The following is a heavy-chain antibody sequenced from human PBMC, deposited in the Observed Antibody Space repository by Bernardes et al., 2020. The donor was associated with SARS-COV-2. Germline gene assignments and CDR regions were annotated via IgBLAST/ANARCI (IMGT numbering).Heavy chain of an antibody. V-gene: IGHV3-30*02. CDR1: GFTFRRYG. Sequence: GGSLRLSCVGSGFTFRRYGMHWVRQAPGKGLEWVAVIRYDGSKEEYVDSVKGRFTISRDNSKQTLYLQMNNLTSEDTAVYYCAQGAERGTFDYWG. J-gene: IGHJ4*01. CDR2: IRYDGSKE. D-gene: IGHD1-26*01. CDR3: AQGAERGTFDY.